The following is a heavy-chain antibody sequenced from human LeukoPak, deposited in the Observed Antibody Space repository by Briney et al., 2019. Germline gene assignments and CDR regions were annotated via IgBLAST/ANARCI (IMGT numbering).Heavy chain of an antibody. V-gene: IGHV4-39*01. CDR1: GGSISSSSYY. Sequence: SETLSLTCTVSGGSISSSSYYWGWIRQPPGKGLEWIGSIYYSGSTYYNPSLKSRVTISVDTSKNQFSLKLSSVTAADTAVYYCARQRWYFDYWGQGTLVTVSS. CDR3: ARQRWYFDY. CDR2: IYYSGST. J-gene: IGHJ4*02.